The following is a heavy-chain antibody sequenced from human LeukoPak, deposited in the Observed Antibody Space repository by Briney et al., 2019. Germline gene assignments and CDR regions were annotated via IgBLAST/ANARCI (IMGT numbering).Heavy chain of an antibody. D-gene: IGHD3-22*01. V-gene: IGHV3-23*01. CDR1: GFTFSSYA. CDR2: ISGSGGST. Sequence: PGGSLRLSCAASGFTFSSYAMSWVRQAPGKGLEWVSAISGSGGSTYYADSVKGRFTISRDNSKNTLYLQMNSLIAEDTAVYYCATYYYGSSGYYVWGQGTLVTVSS. J-gene: IGHJ4*02. CDR3: ATYYYGSSGYYV.